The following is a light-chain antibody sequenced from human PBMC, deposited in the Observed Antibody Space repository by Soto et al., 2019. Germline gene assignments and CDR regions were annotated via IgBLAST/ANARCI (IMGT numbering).Light chain of an antibody. CDR3: SSYVGSNNLV. Sequence: QSVLTQPPSASGSPGQSVTISCTGTFNDIGGYNYVSWYQQRPGKAPKVIIYEVYKRPSGVPDRISGSKSGTTASLTVSGLQADDEADYYCSSYVGSNNLVFGGGTQLTVL. V-gene: IGLV2-8*01. J-gene: IGLJ7*01. CDR2: EVY. CDR1: FNDIGGYNY.